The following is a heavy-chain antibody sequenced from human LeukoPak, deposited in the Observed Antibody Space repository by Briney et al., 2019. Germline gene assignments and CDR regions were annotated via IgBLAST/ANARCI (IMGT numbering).Heavy chain of an antibody. Sequence: ASVKVSCKASGYTFTSYAMHWVRQAPGQRLEWMGWINAGNGNTKYSQKFQGRVTITRDTSASKAYMELSSLRSEDTAVYYCARGATIFGVVTLFDYWGQGTLVTVSS. CDR3: ARGATIFGVVTLFDY. J-gene: IGHJ4*02. D-gene: IGHD3-3*01. CDR2: INAGNGNT. CDR1: GYTFTSYA. V-gene: IGHV1-3*01.